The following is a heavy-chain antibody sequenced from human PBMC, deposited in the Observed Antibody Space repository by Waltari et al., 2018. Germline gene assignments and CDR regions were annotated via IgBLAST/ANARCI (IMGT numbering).Heavy chain of an antibody. V-gene: IGHV4-4*02. J-gene: IGHJ4*02. CDR2: VHREXRA. Sequence: WRGWCRRPPAKGLGWMGQVHREXRANXXPSLASRAIVSLDSSINQCSLRILSATAADTAVYYCARDLGRGLFLDSWGQGTLVTVSP. CDR3: ARDLGRGLFLDS. CDR1: W. D-gene: IGHD2-15*01.